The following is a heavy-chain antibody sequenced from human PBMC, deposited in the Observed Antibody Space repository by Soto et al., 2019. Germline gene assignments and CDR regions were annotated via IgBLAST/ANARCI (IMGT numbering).Heavy chain of an antibody. CDR3: ARVIVAGIYYYYGMDV. J-gene: IGHJ6*02. Sequence: GGSLRLSCAASGFTFSSYWMSRVRQAPGKGLEWVANIKQDGSEKYYVDSVKGRFTISRDNAKNSLYLQMNSLRAEDTAVYYCARVIVAGIYYYYGMDVWGQGTTVTVSS. D-gene: IGHD5-12*01. V-gene: IGHV3-7*01. CDR1: GFTFSSYW. CDR2: IKQDGSEK.